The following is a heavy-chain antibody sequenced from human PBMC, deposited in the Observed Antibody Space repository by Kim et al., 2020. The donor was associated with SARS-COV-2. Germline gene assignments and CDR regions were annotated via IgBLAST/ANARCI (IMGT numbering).Heavy chain of an antibody. CDR3: VKDNQDGYSSSWYYFDY. CDR1: GFTFSSYA. CDR2: ISSNGGST. V-gene: IGHV3-64D*09. J-gene: IGHJ4*02. Sequence: GGSLRLSCSASGFTFSSYAMHWVRQAPGKGLEYVSAISSNGGSTYYADSVKGRFTISRDNSKNTLYLQMSSLRAEDTAVYYCVKDNQDGYSSSWYYFDYWGQGTLVTVSS. D-gene: IGHD6-13*01.